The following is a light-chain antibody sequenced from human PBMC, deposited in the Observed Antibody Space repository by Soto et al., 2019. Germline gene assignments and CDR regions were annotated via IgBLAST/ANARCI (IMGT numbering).Light chain of an antibody. CDR3: SSYTSSSASYV. Sequence: QSVLTLPASVSGSPGQSITISCTGTSSDVGGYNYVSWYQQHPGKAPKLMIYEVSNRPSGVSNRFSGSKSGNTASLTISGLQAEDEADYYCSSYTSSSASYVFGNGTKVTVL. CDR2: EVS. CDR1: SSDVGGYNY. V-gene: IGLV2-14*01. J-gene: IGLJ1*01.